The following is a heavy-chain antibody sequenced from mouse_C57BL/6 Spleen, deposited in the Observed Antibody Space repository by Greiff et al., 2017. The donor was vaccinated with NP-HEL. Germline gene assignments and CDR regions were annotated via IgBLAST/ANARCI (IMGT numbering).Heavy chain of an antibody. Sequence: EVQLQQSGPELVKPGASVKISCKASGYTFTDYYMNWVKQSHGKSLEWIGDINPNNGGTSYNQKFKGKATLTVDKSSSTAYMELRSLTSEDSAVYSCARRGWLLRYFDVWGTGTTVTVSS. CDR3: ARRGWLLRYFDV. CDR2: INPNNGGT. CDR1: GYTFTDYY. D-gene: IGHD2-3*01. V-gene: IGHV1-26*01. J-gene: IGHJ1*03.